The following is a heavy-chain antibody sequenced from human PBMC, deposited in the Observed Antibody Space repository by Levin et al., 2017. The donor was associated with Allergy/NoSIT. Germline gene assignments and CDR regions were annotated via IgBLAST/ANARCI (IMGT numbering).Heavy chain of an antibody. Sequence: GESLKISCAASGFTFSTYSMNWVRQAPGKGLEWVSSISSRSSYIYYADSVKGRFTISRDNAKNSLYLQMNSLRAEDTAVYYCEQGAVVPAPDTDESYYYYYGMDVWGQGTTVTVSS. J-gene: IGHJ6*02. CDR1: GFTFSTYS. D-gene: IGHD2-2*01. CDR3: EQGAVVPAPDTDESYYYYYGMDV. V-gene: IGHV3-21*01. CDR2: ISSRSSYI.